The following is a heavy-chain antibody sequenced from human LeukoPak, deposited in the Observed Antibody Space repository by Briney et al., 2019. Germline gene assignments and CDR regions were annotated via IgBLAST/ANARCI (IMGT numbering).Heavy chain of an antibody. D-gene: IGHD3-22*01. CDR3: ASYHDSSGYPFDY. V-gene: IGHV3-74*01. CDR2: INSDGSST. J-gene: IGHJ4*02. CDR1: GFTFSSYW. Sequence: GGSLRLSCAASGFTFSSYWMHWVRQAPGKGLVWVSRINSDGSSTSYADSVKGRFTISRDNAKNTLYLQMNSLRAEDTAVYYCASYHDSSGYPFDYWGQGTLVTVSS.